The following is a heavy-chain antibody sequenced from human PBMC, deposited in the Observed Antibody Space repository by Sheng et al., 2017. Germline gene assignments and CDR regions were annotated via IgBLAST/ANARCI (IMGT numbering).Heavy chain of an antibody. J-gene: IGHJ3*02. CDR3: ATSDSSGYYAFDI. D-gene: IGHD3-22*01. CDR2: INSDGSST. V-gene: IGHV3-74*01. CDR1: GFTFSSYW. Sequence: EVQLVESGGGLVQPGGSVRLSCAASGFTFSSYWMHWVRQAPGKGLVWVSRINSDGSSTSYADSVKGRFTISRDNAKNTLYLQMNSLRAEDTAVYYCATSDSSGYYAFDIWGQGTMVTVSS.